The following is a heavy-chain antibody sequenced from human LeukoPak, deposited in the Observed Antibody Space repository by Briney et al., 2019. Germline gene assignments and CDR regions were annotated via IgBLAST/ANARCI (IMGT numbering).Heavy chain of an antibody. J-gene: IGHJ5*02. CDR1: GGSFSGYY. D-gene: IGHD3-10*01. V-gene: IGHV4-34*01. CDR3: ARGDGSGSYLIRRPGSPGRLNWFDP. CDR2: INHSGST. Sequence: SETLSLTCAVYGGSFSGYYWSWIRQPPGKGLEWIGEINHSGSTNYNPSLKSRVTISVDTSKNQFSLKLSSVTAADTAVYYCARGDGSGSYLIRRPGSPGRLNWFDPWGQGTLVTVSS.